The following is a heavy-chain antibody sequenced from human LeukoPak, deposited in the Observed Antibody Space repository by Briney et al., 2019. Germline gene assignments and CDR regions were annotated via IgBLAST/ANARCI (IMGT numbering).Heavy chain of an antibody. Sequence: ASVKVSCKASGYTFTNFYMHWVRQAPGQGLEWMGIINPSGASTSYAQNFQGRLTMTRDTSTSTVYMELSGLRSEDTAVYYCARETTFDYWGQGTLVTVSS. CDR2: INPSGAST. V-gene: IGHV1-46*01. D-gene: IGHD4-11*01. J-gene: IGHJ4*02. CDR1: GYTFTNFY. CDR3: ARETTFDY.